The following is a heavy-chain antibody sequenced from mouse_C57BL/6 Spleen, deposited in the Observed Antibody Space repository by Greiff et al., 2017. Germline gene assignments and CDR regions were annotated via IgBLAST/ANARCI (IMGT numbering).Heavy chain of an antibody. Sequence: EVQLVESGGGLVKPGGSLKLSCAASGFTFSSYAMSWVRQTPEKRLEWVATISDGGSYTYYPDNVKGRFTISRDNAKNNLYLQMSHLKSEDTAMYYCARARGYFDYWGQGTTLTVSS. CDR1: GFTFSSYA. CDR2: ISDGGSYT. J-gene: IGHJ2*01. V-gene: IGHV5-4*01. CDR3: ARARGYFDY.